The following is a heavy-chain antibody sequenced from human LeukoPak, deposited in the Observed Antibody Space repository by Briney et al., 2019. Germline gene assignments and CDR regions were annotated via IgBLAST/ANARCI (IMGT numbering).Heavy chain of an antibody. CDR3: ARTYYDSSGHRNFDY. D-gene: IGHD3-22*01. Sequence: GGSLRLSCAASGFTVSSNYMNWVRQAPGKGLEWVSYISSSGSTIYYADSVKGRFTISRDNAKNSLYLQMNSLRAEDTAVYYCARTYYDSSGHRNFDYWGQGTLVTVSS. CDR2: ISSSGSTI. V-gene: IGHV3-48*03. J-gene: IGHJ4*02. CDR1: GFTVSSNY.